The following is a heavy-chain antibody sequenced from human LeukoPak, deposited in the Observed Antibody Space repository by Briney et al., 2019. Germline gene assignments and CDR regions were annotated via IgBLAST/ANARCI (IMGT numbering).Heavy chain of an antibody. CDR1: GGSISSSSYY. D-gene: IGHD3-9*01. CDR3: ARGHYDILTGPTYANYYYYMDV. CDR2: FYYTGST. J-gene: IGHJ6*03. V-gene: IGHV4-39*07. Sequence: SETLSLTCSVSGGSISSSSYYWGWIRQPPGKGLEWIGSFYYTGSTYYNPSLKSRVTISVDTSKNQFSLKLSSVTAADTAVYYCARGHYDILTGPTYANYYYYMDVWGKGTTVTVSS.